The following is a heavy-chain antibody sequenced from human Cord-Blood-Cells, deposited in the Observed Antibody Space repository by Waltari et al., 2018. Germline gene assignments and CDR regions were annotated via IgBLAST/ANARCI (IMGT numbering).Heavy chain of an antibody. CDR1: GGSFSGYY. CDR2: MNHSGST. V-gene: IGHV4-34*01. D-gene: IGHD7-27*01. Sequence: QVQLQQWGAGLLKPSETLSLTCAVYGGSFSGYYWSWIRQPPGKGLEWIGEMNHSGSTNSNPSLKSRVTISVDTSKNQFCLKLSSVTAADTAVYYCASSGAGNWYFDLWGRGTLVTVSS. J-gene: IGHJ2*01. CDR3: ASSGAGNWYFDL.